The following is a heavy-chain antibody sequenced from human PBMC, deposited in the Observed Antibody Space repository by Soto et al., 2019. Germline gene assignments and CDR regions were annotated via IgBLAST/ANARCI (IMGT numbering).Heavy chain of an antibody. CDR1: GFTFSSFA. V-gene: IGHV3-23*01. CDR2: ITSKGDTT. Sequence: EVQLLESGGGLVQAGGSLRLSCAASGFTFSSFAMSWFRQAPGKGPEWVSVITSKGDTTYFADSVKGRFSISRDNAKNTLYHQLNSLRVDDTATYYCTTGPFIAGDYCGQGSLVTVSP. J-gene: IGHJ4*02. CDR3: TTGPFIAGDY. D-gene: IGHD1-1*01.